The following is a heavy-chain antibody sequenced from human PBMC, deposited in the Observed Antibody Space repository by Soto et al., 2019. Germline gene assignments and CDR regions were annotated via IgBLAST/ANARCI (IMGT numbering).Heavy chain of an antibody. J-gene: IGHJ4*02. Sequence: ASVKVSCKASGYTFTSYGISWVRQAPGQGLEWMGWISAYNGNTNYAQKLQGRVTMTTDTSTSTAYMELRSLRSDDTAVYYCARAVTIFGVVIYDYWGQGTLVTVSS. CDR3: ARAVTIFGVVIYDY. CDR1: GYTFTSYG. V-gene: IGHV1-18*01. CDR2: ISAYNGNT. D-gene: IGHD3-3*01.